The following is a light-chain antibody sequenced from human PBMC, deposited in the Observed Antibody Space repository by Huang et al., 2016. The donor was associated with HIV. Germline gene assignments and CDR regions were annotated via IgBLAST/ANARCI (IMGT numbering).Light chain of an antibody. CDR1: QIISIN. Sequence: IVMTQSPATLSVSPGERATLSCRASQIISINLAWYQQKPGHPPRLLIYGASTRATGVPARFNGGGSGTEFTLDISSLQSEDFGAYYCQQYDNWPLTFGGGTKVEV. J-gene: IGKJ4*01. CDR2: GAS. V-gene: IGKV3-15*01. CDR3: QQYDNWPLT.